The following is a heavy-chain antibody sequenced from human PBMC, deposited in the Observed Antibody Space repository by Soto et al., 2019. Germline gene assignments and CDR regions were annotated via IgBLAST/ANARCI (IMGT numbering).Heavy chain of an antibody. CDR3: ARDPQYKVGATNWFDP. Sequence: SETLSLTCTVSGGSISSYYWSWIRQPAGKGLEWIGRIYTSGSTNYNPSLKSRVTMSVDTSKNQFSLKLSSVTAADTAVYYCARDPQYKVGATNWFDPWGQGTLVTVSS. CDR1: GGSISSYY. J-gene: IGHJ5*02. D-gene: IGHD1-26*01. CDR2: IYTSGST. V-gene: IGHV4-4*07.